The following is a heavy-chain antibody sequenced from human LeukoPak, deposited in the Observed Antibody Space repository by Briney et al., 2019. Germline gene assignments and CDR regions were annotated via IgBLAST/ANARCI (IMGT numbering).Heavy chain of an antibody. D-gene: IGHD4-17*01. Sequence: ASVKVSCKASGGTFSSYAISWVRQAPGQGLEWMGWINPNSGGTNYAQKFQGRVTMTRDTSISTAYMDLSRLRSDDTAVYYCAMSSDYDDYQFDYWGQGTLVTVSS. CDR1: GGTFSSYA. V-gene: IGHV1-2*02. CDR2: INPNSGGT. J-gene: IGHJ4*02. CDR3: AMSSDYDDYQFDY.